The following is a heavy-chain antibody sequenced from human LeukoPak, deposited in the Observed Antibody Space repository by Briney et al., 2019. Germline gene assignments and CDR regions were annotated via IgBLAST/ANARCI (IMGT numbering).Heavy chain of an antibody. CDR3: ARAPYGSGSYWLDY. D-gene: IGHD3-10*01. J-gene: IGHJ4*02. V-gene: IGHV3-33*01. CDR1: GFTFSSYA. CDR2: IWYDGSNK. Sequence: PGRSLRLSCAASGFTFSSYAMHWVRQAPGKGLEWVAVIWYDGSNKYYADSVKGRFTISRDNSKNTLYLQMNSLRAEDTAVYYCARAPYGSGSYWLDYWGQGTLVTGSS.